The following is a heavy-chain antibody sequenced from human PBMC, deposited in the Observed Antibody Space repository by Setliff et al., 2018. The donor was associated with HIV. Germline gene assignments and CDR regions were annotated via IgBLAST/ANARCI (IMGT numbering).Heavy chain of an antibody. J-gene: IGHJ4*02. CDR1: GFSLRASGVA. Sequence: SGPTLVNPTQTLTLTCSFSGFSLRASGVAVGWIRQPPGNAPEWRALIYWNDDKRYSPSLRNRLTITKDTSKNHVVLTLTNLDPVARATYYCAQHEEYSYDYYFDVWGQGSPVTVSS. D-gene: IGHD3-3*01. CDR2: IYWNDDK. CDR3: AQHEEYSYDYYFDV. V-gene: IGHV2-5*01.